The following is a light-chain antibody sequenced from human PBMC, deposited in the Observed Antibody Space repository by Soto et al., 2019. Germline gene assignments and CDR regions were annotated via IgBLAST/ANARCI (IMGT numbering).Light chain of an antibody. CDR3: QQTASAPPWT. Sequence: DIQMTQSPTSLSASVGDRVTISCRASQRIGTYLAWYQQKPGKAPRLLISGASSVQSGVPPRFSGSRSATDFILTISSLRIEDISTYYCQQTASAPPWTFGHGTKVEIK. CDR2: GAS. J-gene: IGKJ1*01. V-gene: IGKV1-39*01. CDR1: QRIGTY.